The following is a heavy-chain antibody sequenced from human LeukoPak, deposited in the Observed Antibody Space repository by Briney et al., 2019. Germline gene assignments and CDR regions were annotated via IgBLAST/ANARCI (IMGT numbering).Heavy chain of an antibody. CDR3: AKDPSNAARGRGIYFHY. CDR2: ISGSGGST. CDR1: GFTFSSYA. J-gene: IGHJ4*02. D-gene: IGHD3-10*01. Sequence: GGSLRLSCAASGFTFSSYAMSWVRQAPGKGLEWVSAISGSGGSTYYADSVKGRFTISRDNSKNTLYLQMNSLRAEDTAVYYCAKDPSNAARGRGIYFHYWGQGTLVTVSS. V-gene: IGHV3-23*01.